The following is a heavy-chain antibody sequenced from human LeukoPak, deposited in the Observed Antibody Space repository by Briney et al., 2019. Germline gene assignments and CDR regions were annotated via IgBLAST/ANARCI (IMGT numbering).Heavy chain of an antibody. CDR2: IYTSGST. V-gene: IGHV4-4*07. D-gene: IGHD6-19*01. J-gene: IGHJ4*02. CDR1: GGSISSYY. CDR3: AKYGGSGWVIDY. Sequence: SETLSLTCTVSGGSISSYYWSWIRQPAGKGLEWIGRIYTSGSTNYNPSLKSRVTMSVDTSKNQFSLKLSSVTAADTAVYFCAKYGGSGWVIDYWGQGTLVTVSS.